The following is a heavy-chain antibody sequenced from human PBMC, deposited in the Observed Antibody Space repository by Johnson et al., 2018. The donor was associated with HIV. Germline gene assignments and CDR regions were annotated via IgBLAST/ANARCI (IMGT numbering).Heavy chain of an antibody. CDR2: ISYDGINQ. Sequence: QVQLVESGGGVVQPGRSLRLSCAASGFTFSSYAMHWVRQAPGKGLEWVAVISYDGINQYYAESVKGRFTISRDISKDTLYLQMNSLRAEDTAVYYCARGGYRSGGFHDAFDIWGQGTMVTVSS. J-gene: IGHJ3*02. V-gene: IGHV3-30*04. D-gene: IGHD6-19*01. CDR1: GFTFSSYA. CDR3: ARGGYRSGGFHDAFDI.